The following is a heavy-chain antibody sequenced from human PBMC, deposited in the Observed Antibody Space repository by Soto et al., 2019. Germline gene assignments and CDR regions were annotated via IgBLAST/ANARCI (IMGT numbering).Heavy chain of an antibody. Sequence: GGSLRLSCAASGFTFSSYAMSWVRQAPGKGLEWVSAISGSGGSTYYADSVKGRFTISRDNSKNTLYLQMNSLRAEDTAVYYCAKAEFWGSYYDSSGDAFDIWGQGTMVTVSS. CDR1: GFTFSSYA. V-gene: IGHV3-23*01. CDR2: ISGSGGST. D-gene: IGHD3-22*01. J-gene: IGHJ3*02. CDR3: AKAEFWGSYYDSSGDAFDI.